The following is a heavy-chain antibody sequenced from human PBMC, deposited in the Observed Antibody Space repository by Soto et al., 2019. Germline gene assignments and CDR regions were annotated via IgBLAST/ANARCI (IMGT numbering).Heavy chain of an antibody. CDR2: INHSGST. J-gene: IGHJ6*02. CDR1: GGSLSGYY. V-gene: IGHV4-34*01. D-gene: IGHD3-16*02. Sequence: SEKLSVTYAVYGGSLSGYYWSWICQPPGQGLEWLGEINHSGSTNYTPSLKRRVTISVDTSKNQFSLKLSSVTAADTAVYYCARGLGGLRLGELSLYRRHYYYYGMAVWGQGTTVTVS. CDR3: ARGLGGLRLGELSLYRRHYYYYGMAV.